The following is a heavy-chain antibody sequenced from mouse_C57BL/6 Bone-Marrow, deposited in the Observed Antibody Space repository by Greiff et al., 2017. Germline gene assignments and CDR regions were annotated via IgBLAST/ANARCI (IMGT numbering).Heavy chain of an antibody. D-gene: IGHD2-1*01. CDR2: IHPSDSDT. CDR1: GYTFISYW. CDR3: AIYGNLFAY. Sequence: QVHVKQPGAELVKPGASVKVSCKASGYTFISYWMHWVKQRPGQGLEWIGRIHPSDSDTNYNQKFKGKATLTVDKSSSTAYMQRSSLTSEDSAVYYCAIYGNLFAYWGQGTLVTVSA. J-gene: IGHJ3*01. V-gene: IGHV1-74*01.